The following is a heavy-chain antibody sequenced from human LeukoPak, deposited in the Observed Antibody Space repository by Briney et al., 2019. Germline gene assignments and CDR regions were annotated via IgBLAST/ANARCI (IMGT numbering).Heavy chain of an antibody. D-gene: IGHD1-14*01. J-gene: IGHJ3*02. CDR1: GGSISSYY. CDR3: AREGGTGAFDI. Sequence: SETLSLTCTVSGGSISSYYWSWIRQPPGKGLEWIGYISDSGSTNYNPPLKSRVTISVDTSKNQFSLKLSSVTAADTAVYYCAREGGTGAFDIWGQGTMVTVSS. V-gene: IGHV4-59*01. CDR2: ISDSGST.